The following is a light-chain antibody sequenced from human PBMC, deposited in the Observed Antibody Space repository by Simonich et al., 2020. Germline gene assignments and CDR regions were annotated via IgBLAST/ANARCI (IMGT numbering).Light chain of an antibody. V-gene: IGKV4-1*01. Sequence: DIVMTQSPDSLAVSLGERATINCKSSQSVLYSSNNKNYLAWYQQKPGQPPKRLIYWASTRKSGVPDRFSGSGSGTDFTLTISSLQAEDVAVYYCQQYYSTPITFGQGTRLEIK. CDR3: QQYYSTPIT. CDR2: WAS. CDR1: QSVLYSSNNKNY. J-gene: IGKJ5*01.